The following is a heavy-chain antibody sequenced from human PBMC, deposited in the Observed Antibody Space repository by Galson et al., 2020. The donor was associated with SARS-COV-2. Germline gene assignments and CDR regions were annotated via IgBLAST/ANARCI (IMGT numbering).Heavy chain of an antibody. V-gene: IGHV3-72*01. CDR1: GFTFSDHY. CDR2: TRNKANSYTT. CDR3: ARGTPPYYYYYYMDV. J-gene: IGHJ6*03. Sequence: GGSLRLSCAASGFTFSDHYMDWVRQAPGKGLEWVGRTRNKANSYTTEYAASVKGRFTISRDESKNSLYLQMNSLKTEDTAVYYCARGTPPYYYYYYMDVWGKGTTVTISS.